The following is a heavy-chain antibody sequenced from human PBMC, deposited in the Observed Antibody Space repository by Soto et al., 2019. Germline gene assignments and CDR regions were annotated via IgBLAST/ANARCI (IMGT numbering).Heavy chain of an antibody. V-gene: IGHV4-34*01. CDR1: GGSFRDYY. CDR2: ITHSGST. D-gene: IGHD6-19*01. J-gene: IGHJ4*02. CDR3: ARSVAGTDY. Sequence: QVQLQQWGAGLLKPSETLSRTCAVYGGSFRDYYWTWIRQPPDKGLEWSGEITHSGSTNYNPSLKSPVTISVDTSKNPFSLKLSSVPAADTAVYYCARSVAGTDYWGQGTLVTVSS.